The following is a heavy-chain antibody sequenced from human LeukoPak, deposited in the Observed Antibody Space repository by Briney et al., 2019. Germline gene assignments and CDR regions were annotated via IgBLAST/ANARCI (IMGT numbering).Heavy chain of an antibody. J-gene: IGHJ5*02. Sequence: GGSLRLSCAASGFTFSSYGMHWVRQAPGKGLVWVSRINSDGSSTSYADSVKGRFTISRDNAKNTLYLQMNSLRAEDTAVYYCARDHSSGWYARGNWFDPRGQGTLVTVSS. D-gene: IGHD6-19*01. CDR1: GFTFSSYG. CDR2: INSDGSST. CDR3: ARDHSSGWYARGNWFDP. V-gene: IGHV3-74*01.